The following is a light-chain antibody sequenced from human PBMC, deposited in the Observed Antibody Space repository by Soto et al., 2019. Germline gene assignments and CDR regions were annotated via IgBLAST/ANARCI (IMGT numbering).Light chain of an antibody. Sequence: EIVMTQSPVTLSVSPLEIATLSFMASQSVSSNLAWYQQKPGQAPSLLIYGASSRATGIPDRFSGSGSGTDFTLTISRLQPEDFATYYCLQLYNFSWTFGQGTKVDIK. CDR2: GAS. J-gene: IGKJ1*01. CDR1: QSVSSN. V-gene: IGKV3D-15*01. CDR3: LQLYNFSWT.